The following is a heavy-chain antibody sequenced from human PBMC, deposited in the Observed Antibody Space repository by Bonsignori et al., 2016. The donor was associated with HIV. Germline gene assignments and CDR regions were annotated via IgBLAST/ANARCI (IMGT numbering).Heavy chain of an antibody. D-gene: IGHD1-14*01. J-gene: IGHJ4*02. Sequence: WIRQPPGKGLEWVGRVISGGATEYAAAVKGRFIISRDDSKNMVYLQMNSLKTEDTAVYYCAADVVEPLAQIDHWGQGTPVTVSS. CDR2: VISGGAT. CDR3: AADVVEPLAQIDH. V-gene: IGHV3-15*01.